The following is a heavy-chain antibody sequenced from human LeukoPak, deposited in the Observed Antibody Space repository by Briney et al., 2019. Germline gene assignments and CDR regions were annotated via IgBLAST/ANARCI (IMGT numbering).Heavy chain of an antibody. V-gene: IGHV4-4*02. D-gene: IGHD2-15*01. J-gene: IGHJ4*02. CDR1: GGSISSSNW. CDR3: ARRDPGYCSGGSCFPYFDY. CDR2: IYHSGST. Sequence: SETLSLTCAVSGGSISSSNWWSWVRQPPGKGLEWIGEIYHSGSTNFNPSLKTRVTISVDKSKNQFSLKLSSVTAADTAVYYCARRDPGYCSGGSCFPYFDYWGQGTLVTVSS.